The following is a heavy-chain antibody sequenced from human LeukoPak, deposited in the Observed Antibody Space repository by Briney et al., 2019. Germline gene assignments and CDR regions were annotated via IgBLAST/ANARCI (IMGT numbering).Heavy chain of an antibody. CDR2: INHSGST. CDR1: GGSFSGYY. J-gene: IGHJ5*02. CDR3: ARVDQLLSGWFDP. Sequence: SETLSLTCAVYGGSFSGYYWSWIRQPPGKGLEWIGEINHSGSTNYNPSLKSRVTISVDTSKNQFSLKLSSVTAADTAVYYCARVDQLLSGWFDPWGQGTLVTVSS. V-gene: IGHV4-34*01. D-gene: IGHD2-2*01.